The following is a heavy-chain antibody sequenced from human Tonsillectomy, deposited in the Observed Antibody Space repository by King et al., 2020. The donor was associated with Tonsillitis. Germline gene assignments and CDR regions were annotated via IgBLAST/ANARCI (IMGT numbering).Heavy chain of an antibody. CDR2: IYHSGST. Sequence: VQLQESGPGLVKPSETLSLTCTVSGYSISSGYYWGWIRQPPGKGLEWIGNIYHSGSTYYNPSLKSRVSVSVDTSKNQFSLRLTSVTAADTAVYYCARASGDDDTGHTPYHFDYWGQGTLVTVSS. V-gene: IGHV4-38-2*02. CDR1: GYSISSGYY. J-gene: IGHJ4*02. D-gene: IGHD2-8*02. CDR3: ARASGDDDTGHTPYHFDY.